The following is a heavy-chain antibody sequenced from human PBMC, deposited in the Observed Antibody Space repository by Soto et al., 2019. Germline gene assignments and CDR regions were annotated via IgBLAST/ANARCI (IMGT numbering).Heavy chain of an antibody. CDR1: GFTFTNYW. CDR2: IKSDETTT. J-gene: IGHJ4*02. V-gene: IGHV3-74*01. Sequence: EVQLVESGGGLVQPGGSLWLSCAASGFTFTNYWMHWVRQVPGKGPEWVSRIKSDETTTDYADSVKGRFTISRDNAKNTVYLQMSSLRAEDTAVYYCARGLYLAYGQDYWGQGILVTVSP. D-gene: IGHD4-17*01. CDR3: ARGLYLAYGQDY.